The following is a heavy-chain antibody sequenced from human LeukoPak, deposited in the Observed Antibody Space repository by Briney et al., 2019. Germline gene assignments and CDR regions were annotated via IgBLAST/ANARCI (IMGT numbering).Heavy chain of an antibody. CDR1: GYTFTGYY. J-gene: IGHJ4*02. Sequence: ASVKVSCKASGYTFTGYYMHWVRQAPGQGLEWMGWINPNSGGTNYAQKFQGGVTMTRDTSTSTAYMELSRLRSEDTAVYYCARETYCSSTSCDLDYWGQGTLVTVSS. CDR2: INPNSGGT. V-gene: IGHV1-2*02. CDR3: ARETYCSSTSCDLDY. D-gene: IGHD2-2*01.